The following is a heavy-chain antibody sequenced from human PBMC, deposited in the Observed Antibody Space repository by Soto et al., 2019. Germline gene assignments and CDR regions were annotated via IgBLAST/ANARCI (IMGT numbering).Heavy chain of an antibody. V-gene: IGHV4-39*01. D-gene: IGHD3-22*01. CDR1: GGAISSSSYY. Sequence: QLQLQESGPGLVKPSETLSLTCTVSGGAISSSSYYWGWIRQPPGNGLEWIGSIYYSGSTYYNPSLKSRVTISVDTSKNQFSLKLSSVTAADTAVYYCAGDYYDSSGYFGPFDYWGQGTLVTVSS. CDR3: AGDYYDSSGYFGPFDY. CDR2: IYYSGST. J-gene: IGHJ4*02.